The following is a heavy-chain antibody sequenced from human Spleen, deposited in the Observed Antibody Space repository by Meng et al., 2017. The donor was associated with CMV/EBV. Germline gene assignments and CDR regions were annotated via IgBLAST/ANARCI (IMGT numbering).Heavy chain of an antibody. Sequence: GSLRLSCSVSGWSMTSGFYWAWIRQTPAKGLEWIATIYHDGGAYYNPSLRSRVPISVDTSKNQFPLKLRAVAGNDSAVYYCARASYYYYGMDVWGPGTTVTVSS. V-gene: IGHV4-38-2*02. D-gene: IGHD3-10*01. J-gene: IGHJ6*02. CDR1: GWSMTSGFY. CDR2: IYHDGGA. CDR3: ARASYYYYGMDV.